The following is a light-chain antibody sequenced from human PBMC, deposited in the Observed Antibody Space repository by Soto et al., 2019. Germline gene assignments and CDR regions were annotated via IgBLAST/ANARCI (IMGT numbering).Light chain of an antibody. CDR3: GAWDTSLRAVV. CDR1: SSNIGKNY. V-gene: IGLV1-51*01. Sequence: QSVLTQPPSVSAAPGQKVIISCSGNSSNIGKNYVFWYQQFPGTAPKLLIYDNYKRPSGIPDRFSVSKSGASATLATTGLHTGDEADYYCGAWDTSLRAVVFGGGTKLTVL. J-gene: IGLJ2*01. CDR2: DNY.